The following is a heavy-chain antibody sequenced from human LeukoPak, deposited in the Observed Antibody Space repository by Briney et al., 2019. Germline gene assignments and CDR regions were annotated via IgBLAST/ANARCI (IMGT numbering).Heavy chain of an antibody. D-gene: IGHD3-22*01. J-gene: IGHJ4*02. CDR3: AKEDSSGYYVGMYYFDY. V-gene: IGHV3-23*01. CDR1: GFTFSSYA. CDR2: ISGSGGST. Sequence: PGASLRLSCAASGFTFSSYAMSWVRQAPGKGLEWVSAISGSGGSTYYADSVKGRFTISRDNSKNTLYLQMNSLRAEDTAVYYCAKEDSSGYYVGMYYFDYWGQGTLVTVSS.